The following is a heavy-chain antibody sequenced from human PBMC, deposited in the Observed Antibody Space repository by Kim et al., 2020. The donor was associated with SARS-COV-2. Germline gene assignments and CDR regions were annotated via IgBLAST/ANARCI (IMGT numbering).Heavy chain of an antibody. Sequence: GGSLRLSCAASGFTFSSYAMSWVRQAPGKGLEWVSAISGSGGSTYYADSVKGRFTISRDNSKNTLYLQMNSLRAEDTAVYYCAKSVRRQLVHLNFDYWGQGTLVTVSS. CDR1: GFTFSSYA. D-gene: IGHD6-13*01. J-gene: IGHJ4*02. V-gene: IGHV3-23*01. CDR2: ISGSGGST. CDR3: AKSVRRQLVHLNFDY.